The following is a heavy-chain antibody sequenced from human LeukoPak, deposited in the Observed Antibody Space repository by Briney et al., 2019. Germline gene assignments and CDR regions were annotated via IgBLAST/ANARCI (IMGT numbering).Heavy chain of an antibody. CDR2: ISGSGGST. CDR1: GFTFSSYA. V-gene: IGHV3-23*01. D-gene: IGHD1-26*01. J-gene: IGHJ4*02. CDR3: AKDSGRHTPPDY. Sequence: GGSLRLSCAASGFTFSSYAVSWVRQAPGKGLEWVSAISGSGGSTYYADSVKGRFTISRDNSKNTLYLQMNSLRAAGTAVYYCAKDSGRHTPPDYWGQGTLVTVSS.